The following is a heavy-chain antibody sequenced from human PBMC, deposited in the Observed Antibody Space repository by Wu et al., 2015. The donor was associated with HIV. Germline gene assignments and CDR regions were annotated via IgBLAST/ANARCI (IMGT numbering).Heavy chain of an antibody. CDR2: INPNSGDT. Sequence: QVQLVQSGAEMKKPGASVKVSCKASGYTFIGYYLHWVRRAPGQGLEWMGWINPNSGDTDYAQNFQGRVTMTRDTSISTAYMELSRLRSDDTAVYYCARGQEIVAGHYWYFDLWGRGTLVTVSS. CDR3: ARGQEIVAGHYWYFDL. V-gene: IGHV1-2*02. CDR1: GYTFIGYY. D-gene: IGHD6-19*01. J-gene: IGHJ2*01.